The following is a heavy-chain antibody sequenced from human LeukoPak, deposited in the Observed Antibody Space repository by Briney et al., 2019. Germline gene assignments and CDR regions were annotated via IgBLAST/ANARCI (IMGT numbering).Heavy chain of an antibody. V-gene: IGHV1-18*01. J-gene: IGHJ4*02. CDR3: ARVNTRYDYVWGSYQDY. D-gene: IGHD3-16*02. Sequence: PEASVKVSCKASGYTFTSYGISWVRQAPGQGLEWMGWISAYNGNTNYAQKLQGRVTMTTDTSTSTAYMELRSLRSDDTAVYYCARVNTRYDYVWGSYQDYWGQGTLVTVSS. CDR2: ISAYNGNT. CDR1: GYTFTSYG.